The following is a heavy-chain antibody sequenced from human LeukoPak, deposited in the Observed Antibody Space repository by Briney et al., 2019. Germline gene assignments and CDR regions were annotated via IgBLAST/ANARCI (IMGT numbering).Heavy chain of an antibody. D-gene: IGHD2-15*01. Sequence: VKLSCKVSGYTFTDYYMHWVPHAPGEGLEWMGLVYPEDGERRYEEKFQGRVTITTDTSTDTDYMELSSLRSEDTAVYYCATGGGRVQANTPWYYYMDVWGKGTTVTVSS. J-gene: IGHJ6*03. CDR2: VYPEDGER. CDR3: ATGGGRVQANTPWYYYMDV. CDR1: GYTFTDYY. V-gene: IGHV1-69-2*01.